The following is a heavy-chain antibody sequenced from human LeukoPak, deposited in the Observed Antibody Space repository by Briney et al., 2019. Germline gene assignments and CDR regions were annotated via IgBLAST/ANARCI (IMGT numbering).Heavy chain of an antibody. J-gene: IGHJ4*02. CDR2: IYYSGST. D-gene: IGHD5-18*01. Sequence: SETLSLTCAVYGGSFSGYYWSWIRQPPGKGLEWIGYIYYSGSTNYNPSLKSRVTISVDTSKNQFSLKLSSVTAADTAVYYCASLYSYGPRTFDYWGQGTLVTVSS. V-gene: IGHV4-59*01. CDR1: GGSFSGYY. CDR3: ASLYSYGPRTFDY.